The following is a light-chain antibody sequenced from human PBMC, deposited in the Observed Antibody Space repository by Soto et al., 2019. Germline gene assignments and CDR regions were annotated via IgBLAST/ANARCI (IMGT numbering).Light chain of an antibody. CDR1: SGSIASNY. V-gene: IGLV6-57*04. Sequence: NFMPTQPHSVSESPGKTVTISCTRSSGSIASNYVQWYKQRPGSAPTSVIYEDNQRPSGVPDRFSGSIDSSSNSASLTISGLKTEDEADYYCQSYASSNHYVFGSGTKVNVL. CDR2: EDN. J-gene: IGLJ1*01. CDR3: QSYASSNHYV.